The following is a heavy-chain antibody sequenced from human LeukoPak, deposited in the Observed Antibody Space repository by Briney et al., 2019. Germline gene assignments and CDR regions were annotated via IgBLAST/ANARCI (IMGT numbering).Heavy chain of an antibody. J-gene: IGHJ5*02. CDR1: GYTFTYRY. V-gene: IGHV1-45*02. D-gene: IGHD4-17*01. Sequence: ASVKVSCKASGYTFTYRYLHWLRQAPGQALEWMGWITPFNGNTNYAQKFQDRVTITRDRSMSTAYMELSSLRSEDTAMYYCARYPDYGDYGNSWFDPWGQGTLVTVSS. CDR2: ITPFNGNT. CDR3: ARYPDYGDYGNSWFDP.